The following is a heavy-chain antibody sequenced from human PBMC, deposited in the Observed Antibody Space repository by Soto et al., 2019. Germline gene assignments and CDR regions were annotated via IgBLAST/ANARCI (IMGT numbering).Heavy chain of an antibody. Sequence: ASETLSLTCSVSGGFISDYSWSWIRQPPGKGLEWIGDISSSGSTKYNPSLKSPVTISRDTSKHQFSLRLTSVTPADTAVYYCARISGSFYNLGADYYYRCMDVWGKGTTVTVSS. CDR1: GGFISDYS. V-gene: IGHV4-59*01. J-gene: IGHJ6*03. CDR2: ISSSGST. CDR3: ARISGSFYNLGADYYYRCMDV. D-gene: IGHD3-10*01.